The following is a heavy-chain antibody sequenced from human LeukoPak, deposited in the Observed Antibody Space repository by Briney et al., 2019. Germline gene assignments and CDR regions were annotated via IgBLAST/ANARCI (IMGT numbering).Heavy chain of an antibody. CDR1: GFTFSSYA. Sequence: GGSLRLSCAASGFTFSSYAMSWVRQAPGKGLEWVSAISGSGGSTYYADSVKGRFTISRDNSKNTLYLQMNSLRAEDTGVYYCASVDFDNNAHYHYYLPNWGQGTRVTVSS. J-gene: IGHJ4*02. V-gene: IGHV3-23*01. CDR2: ISGSGGST. D-gene: IGHD2/OR15-2a*01. CDR3: ASVDFDNNAHYHYYLPN.